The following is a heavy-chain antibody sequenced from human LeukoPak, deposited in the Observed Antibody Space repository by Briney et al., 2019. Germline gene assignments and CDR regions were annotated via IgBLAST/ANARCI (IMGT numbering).Heavy chain of an antibody. CDR3: ARGYSSGLHFDY. D-gene: IGHD6-19*01. Sequence: GGSLRLSCAASGLTFSSHWMHWVRQAPGKGLVWVSRITNDGSSTTYADSVKGRFTISRDNAKNTLYLQMNSLRAEDTAVYYCARGYSSGLHFDYWGQGTLVTVSS. J-gene: IGHJ4*02. CDR1: GLTFSSHW. V-gene: IGHV3-74*01. CDR2: ITNDGSST.